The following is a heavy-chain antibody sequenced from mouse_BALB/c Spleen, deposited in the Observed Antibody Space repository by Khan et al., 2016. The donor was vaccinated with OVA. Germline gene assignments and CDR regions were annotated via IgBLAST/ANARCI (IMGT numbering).Heavy chain of an antibody. V-gene: IGHV1-4*01. CDR2: INPSSGYT. Sequence: VQLQESGAELARPGASVKMSCKASGYTFTSYTIHWVKQRPGQGLAWIGYINPSSGYTKYNQKFKDKATLTADKSSSTAYMQLSSLTSEDSAVYYCARTHERWGQGTTLTVSS. CDR1: GYTFTSYT. J-gene: IGHJ2*01. CDR3: ARTHER.